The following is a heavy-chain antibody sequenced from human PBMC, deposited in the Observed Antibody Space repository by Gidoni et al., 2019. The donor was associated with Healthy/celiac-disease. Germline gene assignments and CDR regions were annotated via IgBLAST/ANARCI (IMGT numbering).Heavy chain of an antibody. D-gene: IGHD6-19*01. Sequence: QVQLVESGGGVVQPGRSLRLSCAASGLTFSTCGMHWVRQAPGKGLEWGAVIWYDGRNKFYADSVKGRFTISRDNSKNTLDLQMNSLRAEDTAVYFCARDQTVAGYYFAFWGQGTLVTVSS. CDR1: GLTFSTCG. V-gene: IGHV3-33*01. CDR3: ARDQTVAGYYFAF. J-gene: IGHJ4*02. CDR2: IWYDGRNK.